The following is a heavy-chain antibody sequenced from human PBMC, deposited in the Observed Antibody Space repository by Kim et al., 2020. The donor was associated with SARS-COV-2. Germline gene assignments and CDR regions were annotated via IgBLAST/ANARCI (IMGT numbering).Heavy chain of an antibody. CDR3: ARGDLGSSSPLEG. D-gene: IGHD6-13*01. CDR1: GGSISSYY. V-gene: IGHV4-59*01. CDR2: IYYSGST. Sequence: SETLSLTCTVSGGSISSYYWSWIRQPPGKGLEWIGYIYYSGSTNYNPSLKSRVTISVDTSKNQFSLKLSSVTAADTAVYYCARGDLGSSSPLEGWGQGTLVTVSS. J-gene: IGHJ4*02.